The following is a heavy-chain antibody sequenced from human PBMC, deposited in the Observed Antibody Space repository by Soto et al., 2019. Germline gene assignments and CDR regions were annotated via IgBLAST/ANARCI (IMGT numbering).Heavy chain of an antibody. Sequence: PGGSLRLSCAASGFNFSSYVMHWVRQAPGKGLEWVAVIWYDGGNKYYADSVKGRFTISRDSSKNTLYLQMNSLRAEDTAVYYCARDGQWLAQDGLSSPYYFDFWGQGTLVTVAS. CDR2: IWYDGGNK. CDR3: ARDGQWLAQDGLSSPYYFDF. V-gene: IGHV3-33*01. D-gene: IGHD6-19*01. J-gene: IGHJ4*02. CDR1: GFNFSSYV.